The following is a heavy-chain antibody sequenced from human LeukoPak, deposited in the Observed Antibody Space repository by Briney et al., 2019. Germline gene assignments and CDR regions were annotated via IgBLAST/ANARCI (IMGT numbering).Heavy chain of an antibody. CDR3: AKGAEELADAFDI. CDR2: ISYDGNNK. Sequence: GRSLRLSCAASGFTFSSYAMHWVRQAPGKGLEWVAVISYDGNNKYYADSVKGRFTISRDNSKNTLYLQMNSLRAEDTAVYYCAKGAEELADAFDIWGQGTMVTVSS. J-gene: IGHJ3*02. CDR1: GFTFSSYA. D-gene: IGHD1-26*01. V-gene: IGHV3-30-3*01.